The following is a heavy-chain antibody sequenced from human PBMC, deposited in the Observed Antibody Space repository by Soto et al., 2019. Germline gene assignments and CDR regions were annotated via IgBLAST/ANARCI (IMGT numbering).Heavy chain of an antibody. D-gene: IGHD3-3*01. CDR2: INPIFGTA. Sequence: QVQLVQSGAEVKKPGSSVKVSCKASGGTFSKYAINWVRQAPGRGLEWMGGINPIFGTATYAQKFQGRVTMTRNTSISTAYRELSSLRSEDTAVYYCARGGIRFLEWFSGSSWWFDPWGQGTLVTVSS. V-gene: IGHV1-69*06. CDR3: ARGGIRFLEWFSGSSWWFDP. J-gene: IGHJ5*02. CDR1: GGTFSKYA.